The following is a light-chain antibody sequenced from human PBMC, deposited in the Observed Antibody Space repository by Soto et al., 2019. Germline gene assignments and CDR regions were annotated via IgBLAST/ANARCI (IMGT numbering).Light chain of an antibody. J-gene: IGKJ1*01. CDR1: QSVGSN. CDR3: QQYNIWPRA. V-gene: IGKV3-15*01. Sequence: VMTQSTNPVSVSPGEIAIRSCRASQSVGSNLAWYQQKPGQAPRVLIYGASTRATGIPARFSGSGSGTEFTLTISSLQSEDFAVYYCQQYNIWPRAFGQGTKVDI. CDR2: GAS.